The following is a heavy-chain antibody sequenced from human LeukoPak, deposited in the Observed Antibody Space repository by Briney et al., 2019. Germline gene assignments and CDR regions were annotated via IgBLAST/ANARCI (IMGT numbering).Heavy chain of an antibody. Sequence: GGSLRLSCAASGFTFSSYGMHWVRQAPGKGLEWVAFIRYDGSNKYYADSVKGRFTISRDNSKNTLCLQMNSLRAEDTAVYYCAKDRFHQYCSSTSCSDWGQGTLVTVSS. J-gene: IGHJ4*02. D-gene: IGHD2-2*01. CDR2: IRYDGSNK. V-gene: IGHV3-30*02. CDR1: GFTFSSYG. CDR3: AKDRFHQYCSSTSCSD.